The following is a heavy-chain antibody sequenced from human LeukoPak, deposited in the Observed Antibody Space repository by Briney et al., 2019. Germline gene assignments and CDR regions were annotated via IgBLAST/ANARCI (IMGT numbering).Heavy chain of an antibody. CDR1: GFTFSSYG. CDR3: AKDPGERYFDPSFDY. Sequence: PGGSLRLSCAASGFTFSSYGMHWVRQAPGKGLEGVAVISYDGSNKYYADSVKGRFTISRDNSKNTLYLQMNSLRAEDTAVYYCAKDPGERYFDPSFDYWGQGTLVTVSS. D-gene: IGHD3-9*01. CDR2: ISYDGSNK. J-gene: IGHJ4*02. V-gene: IGHV3-30*18.